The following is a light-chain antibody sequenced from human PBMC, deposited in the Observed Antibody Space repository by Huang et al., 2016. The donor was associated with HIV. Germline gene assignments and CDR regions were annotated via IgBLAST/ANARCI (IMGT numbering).Light chain of an antibody. J-gene: IGKJ2*01. V-gene: IGKV3-15*01. CDR2: GAS. CDR1: QSVSSN. Sequence: EIVMTQSPATLSVSPGGRATLSCRASQSVSSNLAWYQQKPGQAPRLLINGASTRATGIPARFSGSGSGTEFTLTISSLQSEDFAVYYCQQYNNWPPYTFGQGTKLEIK. CDR3: QQYNNWPPYT.